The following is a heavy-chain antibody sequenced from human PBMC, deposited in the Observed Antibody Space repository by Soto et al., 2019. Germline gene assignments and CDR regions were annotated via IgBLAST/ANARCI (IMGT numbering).Heavy chain of an antibody. CDR3: ARDIVDYGDYVVYYHYYYGMDV. J-gene: IGHJ6*02. V-gene: IGHV3-33*01. Sequence: GGSLRLSCAASGFTFSSYGMHWVRQAPGKGLEWVAVIWYDGSNKYYADSVKGRFTISRDNSKNTLYLQMNSLRAEDTAVYYCARDIVDYGDYVVYYHYYYGMDVWGQGTTVTVSS. CDR1: GFTFSSYG. D-gene: IGHD4-17*01. CDR2: IWYDGSNK.